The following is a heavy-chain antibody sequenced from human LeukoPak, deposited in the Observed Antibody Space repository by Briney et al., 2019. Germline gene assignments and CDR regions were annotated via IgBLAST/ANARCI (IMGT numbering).Heavy chain of an antibody. D-gene: IGHD6-13*01. Sequence: PGGSLRLSCAASGFTFSKYAMSWVRQAPGKGLEWVSVISSSGGSTYYADSVKGRFTISRDNSKNTLYLQMNNLRAEDTAVYYCAKSTMAAGGPTPYFQHWGQGTLVTVSS. CDR2: ISSSGGST. CDR3: AKSTMAAGGPTPYFQH. J-gene: IGHJ1*01. CDR1: GFTFSKYA. V-gene: IGHV3-23*01.